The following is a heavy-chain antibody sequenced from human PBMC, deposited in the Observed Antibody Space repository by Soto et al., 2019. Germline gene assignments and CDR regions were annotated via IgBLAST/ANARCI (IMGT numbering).Heavy chain of an antibody. Sequence: QVQLVESGGGVVQPGRSLRLSCAASGFTFSRYAMHWVRQAPGKGLEWVAVISYDGNNKYYADSVKGRFTISRDNSKNTLYLQMNSLRAEDTAVYYCARPSSASYYYYGMDVWGQGTTVTVSS. CDR2: ISYDGNNK. V-gene: IGHV3-30-3*01. CDR1: GFTFSRYA. D-gene: IGHD6-6*01. J-gene: IGHJ6*02. CDR3: ARPSSASYYYYGMDV.